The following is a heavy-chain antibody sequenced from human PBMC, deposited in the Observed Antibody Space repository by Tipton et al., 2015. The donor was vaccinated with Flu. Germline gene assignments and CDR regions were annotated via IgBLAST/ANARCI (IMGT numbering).Heavy chain of an antibody. V-gene: IGHV4-39*07. Sequence: TLSLTCNVSGGSISSSGDYGGWIRQPPGKGLEWIGCVYHGGTTYYNPSLKSRVAISLDTFKNQFSLKLTSVTAADTAVYYCATTTYYYGSGTHDDWGQGTLVTVSS. J-gene: IGHJ4*02. D-gene: IGHD3-10*01. CDR3: ATTTYYYGSGTHDD. CDR1: GGSISSSGDY. CDR2: VYHGGTT.